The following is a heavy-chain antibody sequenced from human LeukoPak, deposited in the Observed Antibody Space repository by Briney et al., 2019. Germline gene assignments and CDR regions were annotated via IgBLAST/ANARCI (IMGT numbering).Heavy chain of an antibody. J-gene: IGHJ4*02. CDR1: GGSISSYY. CDR2: IYYSGST. V-gene: IGHV4-59*01. CDR3: ARGNIVATVIDY. D-gene: IGHD5-12*01. Sequence: PSETLSLTCTVSGGSISSYYWSWIRQPPGKGLEWIGYIYYSGSTNYNPSLKSRVTISVDTSKNQFSLKLSSATAADTAVYYCARGNIVATVIDYWGQGTLVTVSS.